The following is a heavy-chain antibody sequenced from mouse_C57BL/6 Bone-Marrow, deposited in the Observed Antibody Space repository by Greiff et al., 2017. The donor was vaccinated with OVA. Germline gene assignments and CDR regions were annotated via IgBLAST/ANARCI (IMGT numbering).Heavy chain of an antibody. J-gene: IGHJ4*01. V-gene: IGHV1-15*01. CDR1: GYTFTDYE. Sequence: QVQLKQSGAELVRPGASVTLSCKASGYTFTDYEMHWVKQTPVHGLEWIGAIDPATGGTAYNQKFKGKAILTADKSSSTAYMVLRSLTSEDSAVYYCTRGYSNYYAMDYWGQGTSVTVSS. CDR2: IDPATGGT. D-gene: IGHD2-5*01. CDR3: TRGYSNYYAMDY.